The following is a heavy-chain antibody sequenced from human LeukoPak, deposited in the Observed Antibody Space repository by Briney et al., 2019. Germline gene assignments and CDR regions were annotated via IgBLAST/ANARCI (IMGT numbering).Heavy chain of an antibody. CDR1: WFSLTSRGVG. Sequence: SSPTLVKPTQTLTLTCTFSWFSLTSRGVGVAWIRQPPGTALEHLTRTYWDDDKRYSPSLKRRLTITRDTSKDQVVLTMTNMDPVDTGTYYCVDSPRYRVSGSSFDYWGQGKLVTVS. CDR3: VDSPRYRVSGSSFDY. D-gene: IGHD5/OR15-5a*01. J-gene: IGHJ4*02. V-gene: IGHV2-5*02. CDR2: TYWDDDK.